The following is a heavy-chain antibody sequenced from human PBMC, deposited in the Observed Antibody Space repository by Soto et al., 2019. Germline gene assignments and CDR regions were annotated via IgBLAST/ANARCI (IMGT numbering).Heavy chain of an antibody. CDR3: ARTSGYAVDY. J-gene: IGHJ4*02. V-gene: IGHV3-64*01. Sequence: EVQLVESGGGLVQPGGSLRLSCAASGFTFSSYAMHWVRQAPGKGLEYVSVINSNGGSTYYANSVKGRFTISRDNSKNTLYLQMGSLRAEDMAVYYCARTSGYAVDYWGQGTLVTVSS. CDR2: INSNGGST. D-gene: IGHD5-12*01. CDR1: GFTFSSYA.